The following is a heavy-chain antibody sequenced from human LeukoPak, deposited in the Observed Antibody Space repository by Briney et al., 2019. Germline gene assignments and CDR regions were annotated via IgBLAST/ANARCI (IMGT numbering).Heavy chain of an antibody. CDR1: GGSISSYY. CDR3: ARVIGDYYDSSGYYRRSDVFDI. Sequence: SETLSLTCSVSGGSISSYYWSWIRQPPGKGLEWIGYIYYSGSTDYNPSLKSRVTILVDTSKNQFSLRLSSVTAADTAVYYCARVIGDYYDSSGYYRRSDVFDIWGQGTMLTVSS. D-gene: IGHD3-22*01. V-gene: IGHV4-59*01. CDR2: IYYSGST. J-gene: IGHJ3*02.